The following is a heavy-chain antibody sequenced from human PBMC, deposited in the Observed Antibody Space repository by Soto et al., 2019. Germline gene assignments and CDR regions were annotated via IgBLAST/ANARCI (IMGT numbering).Heavy chain of an antibody. CDR2: ISASNGDT. D-gene: IGHD2-21*02. J-gene: IGHJ4*02. V-gene: IGHV1-18*01. CDR3: ARATVGVVPTATYIDH. CDR1: GYTFNNFV. Sequence: QVQLVQSGTEVQKPGASVKVSCKASGYTFNNFVVAWVRKAPGQGLEWMGWISASNGDTNYAQKFQGRVTMTTDTSTNTAYMHLRSLRSDDTAVYYCARATVGVVPTATYIDHWGQGTRVSVSS.